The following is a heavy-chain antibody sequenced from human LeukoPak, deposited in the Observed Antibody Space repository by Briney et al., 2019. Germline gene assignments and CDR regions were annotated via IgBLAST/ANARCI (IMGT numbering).Heavy chain of an antibody. J-gene: IGHJ4*02. D-gene: IGHD2/OR15-2a*01. CDR1: GASVSSSH. CDR2: LSYTGKT. CDR3: SEGYFEPFDH. V-gene: IGHV4-59*02. Sequence: ASETLSLTCVVSGASVSSSHWNWIRQLPGEGLEWIGCLSYTGKTDYNPSLTSRVTISLDTSKNQVSLKLRSVAAADTAVYYCSEGYFEPFDHWGQGTLVTVSS.